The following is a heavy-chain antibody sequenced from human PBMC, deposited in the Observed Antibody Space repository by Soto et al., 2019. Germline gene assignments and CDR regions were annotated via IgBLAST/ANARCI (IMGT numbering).Heavy chain of an antibody. D-gene: IGHD4-4*01. Sequence: SETLSLTCTDSGGSVSSGSYYWSWIRQPPGKGLEWIGYTYYSGSTNYNPSLKSRVTISVDTSKNQFSLKLSSVTAADTAVYYCARDRRVSPYYCYGMDVWGQGTTVTVSS. V-gene: IGHV4-61*01. CDR3: ARDRRVSPYYCYGMDV. J-gene: IGHJ6*02. CDR2: TYYSGST. CDR1: GGSVSSGSYY.